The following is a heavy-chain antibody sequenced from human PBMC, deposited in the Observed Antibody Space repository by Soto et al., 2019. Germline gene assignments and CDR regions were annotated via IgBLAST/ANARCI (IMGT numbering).Heavy chain of an antibody. Sequence: EVHLVESGGGLVQPGGSLRLSCAASGFTFSSYWMSWVRQAPGKGLEWVANIKYDGSEKYYVDSVKGRFTISRDNAKNSVYLQMNSLRDEEPAVYYCTWGEQWLVRWVYWGQGTLVAVPS. CDR1: GFTFSSYW. J-gene: IGHJ4*02. CDR3: TWGEQWLVRWVY. D-gene: IGHD6-19*01. V-gene: IGHV3-7*04. CDR2: IKYDGSEK.